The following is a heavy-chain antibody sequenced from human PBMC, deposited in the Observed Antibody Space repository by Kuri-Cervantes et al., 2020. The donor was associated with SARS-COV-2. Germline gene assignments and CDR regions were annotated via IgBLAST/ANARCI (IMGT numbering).Heavy chain of an antibody. CDR2: IKQDGSEK. CDR1: GFTFSSYW. Sequence: GESLKISCAASGFTFSSYWMSWVRQAPGKGLEWVANIKQDGSEKYYVDSVKGRFTISRDNAKNSLYLQMNSLRAEDMAVYYCAREAAAGGVLRGYWGQGTLVTVSS. V-gene: IGHV3-7*03. J-gene: IGHJ4*02. D-gene: IGHD6-13*01. CDR3: AREAAAGGVLRGY.